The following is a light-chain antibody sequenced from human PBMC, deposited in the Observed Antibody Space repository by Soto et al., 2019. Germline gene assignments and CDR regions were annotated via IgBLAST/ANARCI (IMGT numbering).Light chain of an antibody. V-gene: IGLV2-23*02. J-gene: IGLJ1*01. CDR1: SSDVGNYNL. Sequence: QSVLTQPASVSGSPGQSIAISCTGISSDVGNYNLVSWYQQHPGKAPRLMIFEVNKRPPGVSDRFSGSKSGNAASLTISGLQADDEADYYCYSYAGSYIYYVFGAGTKVTVL. CDR2: EVN. CDR3: YSYAGSYIYYV.